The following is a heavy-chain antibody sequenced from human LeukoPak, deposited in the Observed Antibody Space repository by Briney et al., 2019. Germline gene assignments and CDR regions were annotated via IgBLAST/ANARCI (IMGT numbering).Heavy chain of an antibody. J-gene: IGHJ4*02. CDR3: ARSSLMVGATLFDY. D-gene: IGHD1-26*01. Sequence: SETLSLTCAVSGYSISSGYYWAWIRQPPGKGLEWIGSIYYSGSIYYNPSLKSRVTISVDTSKNQFSLKLSSVTAADTAMYYCARSSLMVGATLFDYWGQGTLVTVSS. CDR2: IYYSGSI. CDR1: GYSISSGYY. V-gene: IGHV4-38-2*01.